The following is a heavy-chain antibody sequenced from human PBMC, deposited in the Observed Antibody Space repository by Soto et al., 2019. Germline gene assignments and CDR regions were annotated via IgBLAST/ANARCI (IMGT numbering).Heavy chain of an antibody. D-gene: IGHD6-13*01. J-gene: IGHJ4*02. CDR2: VSVAVSST. V-gene: IGHV3-23*01. CDR1: GFTFSNYA. CDR3: AKEIAAAGPADF. Sequence: PGGSLRLSCAASGFTFSNYAMNWVRQAPGKGLEWISAVSVAVSSTYYADSVRGRFTISRDNSKNTLYLQMNSLRAEDTAVYYCAKEIAAAGPADFWGQGTLVTVSS.